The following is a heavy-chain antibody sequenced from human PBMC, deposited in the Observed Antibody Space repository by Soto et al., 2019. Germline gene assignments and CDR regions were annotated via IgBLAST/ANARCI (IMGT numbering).Heavy chain of an antibody. D-gene: IGHD3-3*01. CDR3: ARDLDG. CDR2: ISSSSSTK. CDR1: GFTFSSYS. Sequence: EVQVVESGGGLVQPGGSLRLSCAASGFTFSSYSMNWVRQAPGKGLEWVSYISSSSSTKFYADSVKGRFTISRDNARNSLQLPMNRLRAEGPAVYYCARDLDGGGQGTLVTVSS. V-gene: IGHV3-48*01. J-gene: IGHJ4*02.